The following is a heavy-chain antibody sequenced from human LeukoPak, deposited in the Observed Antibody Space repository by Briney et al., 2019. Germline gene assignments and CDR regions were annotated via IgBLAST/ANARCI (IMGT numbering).Heavy chain of an antibody. V-gene: IGHV1-18*01. D-gene: IGHD6-13*01. Sequence: GASVKVSCKASGYTFTSYGISWVRQAPGQGLEWMGWISAYNGNTNYAQKLQGRVTMTTDTSTSTAYMELRSLRSDDTAVYYCAADLRGRRIAAAGRDWFDPWGQGTLVTVSS. CDR2: ISAYNGNT. J-gene: IGHJ5*02. CDR3: AADLRGRRIAAAGRDWFDP. CDR1: GYTFTSYG.